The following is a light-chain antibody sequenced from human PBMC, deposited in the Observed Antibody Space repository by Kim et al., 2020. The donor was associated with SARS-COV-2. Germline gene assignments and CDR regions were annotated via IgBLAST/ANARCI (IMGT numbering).Light chain of an antibody. Sequence: EIVVTQSPVTLSVSPGERATLSCRASQGISSNLAWYQQKPGQGPRLLISGASTRATGIPARFSGGGSGTEFTFPISSLQSEDFAVYYCQQYHNWPPTFGQGTKVDIK. J-gene: IGKJ1*01. CDR3: QQYHNWPPT. CDR2: GAS. CDR1: QGISSN. V-gene: IGKV3D-15*01.